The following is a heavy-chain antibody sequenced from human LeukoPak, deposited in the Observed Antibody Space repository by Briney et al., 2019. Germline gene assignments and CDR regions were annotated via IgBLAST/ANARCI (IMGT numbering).Heavy chain of an antibody. CDR3: AKGSGPLQYYFDY. J-gene: IGHJ4*02. V-gene: IGHV3-23*01. CDR1: GFTFSSYA. CDR2: ISGSGGST. D-gene: IGHD2-15*01. Sequence: GGSLRLSCAASGFTFSSYAMSWIRQAPGKGLEWVSAISGSGGSTYYADSVKGRFTISRDNSKNTLYLQMNSLRAEDTAVYYCAKGSGPLQYYFDYWGQGTLVTVSS.